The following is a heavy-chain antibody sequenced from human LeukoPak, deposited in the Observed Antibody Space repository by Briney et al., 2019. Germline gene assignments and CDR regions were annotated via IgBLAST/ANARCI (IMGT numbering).Heavy chain of an antibody. Sequence: GGSLRLSCAASGFTFSSYWMSWVRQAPGKGLEWVANIKKDGSEKYYVDSVKGRFTISRDNAKNSLYLQMNSLRAEDTALYYCARDGVSENTPGGLGYWGQGTLVTVSS. CDR2: IKKDGSEK. J-gene: IGHJ4*02. CDR1: GFTFSSYW. V-gene: IGHV3-7*03. D-gene: IGHD3-16*01. CDR3: ARDGVSENTPGGLGY.